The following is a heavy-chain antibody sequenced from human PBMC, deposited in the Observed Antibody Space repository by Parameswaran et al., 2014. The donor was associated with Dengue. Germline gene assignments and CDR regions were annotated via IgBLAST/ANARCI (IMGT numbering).Heavy chain of an antibody. Sequence: VRQAPGKGLEWVAVIWYDGSNKYYADSVKGRFTISRDNSKNTLYLQMNSLRAEDTAVYYCARDQGSSGWFNDAFDIWGQGTMVTVSS. J-gene: IGHJ3*02. V-gene: IGHV3-33*01. CDR3: ARDQGSSGWFNDAFDI. CDR2: IWYDGSNK. D-gene: IGHD6-19*01.